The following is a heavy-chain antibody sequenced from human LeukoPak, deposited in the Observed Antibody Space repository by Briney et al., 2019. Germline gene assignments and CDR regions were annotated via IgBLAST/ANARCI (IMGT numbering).Heavy chain of an antibody. CDR3: ARDVAAAAGSYFDY. D-gene: IGHD2-15*01. J-gene: IGHJ4*02. V-gene: IGHV1-8*01. CDR1: GYTFTSYD. Sequence: ASVKVSCKASGYTFTSYDINWVRQATGQGLEWMGWMNPNSGNTGYAQKFQGRVTMTRNTSISTAYMELSSLRSEGTAVYYCARDVAAAAGSYFDYWGQGNLVTVSS. CDR2: MNPNSGNT.